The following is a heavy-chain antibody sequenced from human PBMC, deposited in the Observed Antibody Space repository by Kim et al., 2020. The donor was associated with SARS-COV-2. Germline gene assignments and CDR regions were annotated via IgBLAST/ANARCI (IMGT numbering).Heavy chain of an antibody. CDR1: GGSISSGGYS. Sequence: SETLSLTCAVSGGSISSGGYSWSWIRQPPGKGLEWIGYIYHSGSTYYNPSLKSRVTISVDRSKNQFSLKLSSVTAADTAVYYCASSGLWGPGGEYYYYYMDVWGKGTTVTVSS. V-gene: IGHV4-30-2*01. D-gene: IGHD3-10*01. J-gene: IGHJ6*03. CDR2: IYHSGST. CDR3: ASSGLWGPGGEYYYYYMDV.